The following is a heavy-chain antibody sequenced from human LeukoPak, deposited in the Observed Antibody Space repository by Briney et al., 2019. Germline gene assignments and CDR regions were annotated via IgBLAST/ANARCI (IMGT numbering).Heavy chain of an antibody. CDR2: IYPGDSDT. CDR1: GSSFSTYW. CDR3: VRRGRDWNFDY. J-gene: IGHJ4*02. V-gene: IGHV5-51*01. D-gene: IGHD3/OR15-3a*01. Sequence: GESLKISCKGSGSSFSTYWIAWVRQMPGKGLEWMGIIYPGDSDTRYSPSFQGQVTISADKSISTACLRWRSLKASDSAMYYCVRRGRDWNFDYWGQGTLVTVSS.